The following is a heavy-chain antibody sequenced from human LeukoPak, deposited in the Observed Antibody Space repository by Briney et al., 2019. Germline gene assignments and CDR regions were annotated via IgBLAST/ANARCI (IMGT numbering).Heavy chain of an antibody. CDR1: GFTFSTYA. D-gene: IGHD2-15*01. J-gene: IGHJ3*01. CDR3: AKSNYYCSDSCQPDDAFDV. V-gene: IGHV3-23*01. CDR2: ISNTAGFT. Sequence: TGGSLRLPCAASGFTFSTYAMSWVRQVPGKGLEWVSGISNTAGFTYYADSVKGRFTISRDNSKNTLYLQLNSLRAEDTAVYYCAKSNYYCSDSCQPDDAFDVWGQGTMVTVSS.